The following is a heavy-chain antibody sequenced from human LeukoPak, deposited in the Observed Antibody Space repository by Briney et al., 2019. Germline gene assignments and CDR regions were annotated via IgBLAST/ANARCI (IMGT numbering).Heavy chain of an antibody. Sequence: SETLSLTCTVSGGSISSYYWSWIRQPAGKGLEWIGRIYTSGSTNYNPSLKSRVTMSVDTSKNQFSLKLSSVTAADTAVYYCARAGARGVRGVVPYFDYWGQGTLVTVSS. D-gene: IGHD3-10*01. CDR3: ARAGARGVRGVVPYFDY. CDR2: IYTSGST. CDR1: GGSISSYY. V-gene: IGHV4-4*07. J-gene: IGHJ4*02.